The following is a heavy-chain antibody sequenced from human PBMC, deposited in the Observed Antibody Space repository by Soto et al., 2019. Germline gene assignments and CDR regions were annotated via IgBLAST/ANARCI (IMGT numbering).Heavy chain of an antibody. Sequence: LEQSGAEVRSPGSSVTISCKASGGSFTSFSIDWVRQAPGEGLEWIGGVIRLIGKVRYSPTFQNRVTMTTDESANTACVHLRRLTSEDTAVYLCGRGVTIFGSSPRDLPPDVWGQGTSLIVSS. V-gene: IGHV1-69*05. CDR3: GRGVTIFGSSPRDLPPDV. J-gene: IGHJ6*02. CDR2: VIRLIGKV. CDR1: GGSFTSFS. D-gene: IGHD3-10*01.